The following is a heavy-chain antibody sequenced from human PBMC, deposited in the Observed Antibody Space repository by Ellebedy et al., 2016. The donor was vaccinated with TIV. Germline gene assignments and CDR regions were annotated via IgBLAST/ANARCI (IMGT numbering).Heavy chain of an antibody. CDR3: TTGRAGSCFDY. J-gene: IGHJ4*02. V-gene: IGHV3-72*01. Sequence: GESLKISXAASGFTFSDQYMDWVRQAPGKGLEWLGRSRGKASGYTTEYAASVKGRFTDSRDDSKNSLLLQMNSLQTEDTAVYYCTTGRAGSCFDYWGQGTLVTVSS. CDR1: GFTFSDQY. CDR2: SRGKASGYTT.